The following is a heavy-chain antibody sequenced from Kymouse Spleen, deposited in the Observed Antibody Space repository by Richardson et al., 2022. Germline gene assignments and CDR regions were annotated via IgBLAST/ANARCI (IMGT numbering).Heavy chain of an antibody. CDR1: GFTFSNAW. CDR3: TTDHELRFLEWLLSMVRGVITSPYGMDV. J-gene: IGHJ6*02. D-gene: IGHD3-3*01. V-gene: IGHV3-15*01. Sequence: EVQLVESGGGLVKPGGSLRLSCAASGFTFSNAWMSWVRQAPGKGLEWVGRIKSKTDGGTTDYAAPVKGRFTISRDDSKNTLYLQMNSLKTEDTAVYYCTTDHELRFLEWLLSMVRGVITSPYGMDVWGQGTTVTVSS. CDR2: IKSKTDGGTT.